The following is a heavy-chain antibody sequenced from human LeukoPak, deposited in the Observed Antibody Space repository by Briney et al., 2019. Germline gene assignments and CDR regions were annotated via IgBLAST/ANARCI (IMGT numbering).Heavy chain of an antibody. J-gene: IGHJ6*03. Sequence: ASVKVSCKASGYTSTSYAMNWVRQAPGQGLEWMGWINTNTGNPTYAQGFTGRFVFSLDTPVSTAYLQISSLKAEDTAVYYCASPGSSKAMDVWGRGTTVTVSS. CDR3: ASPGSSKAMDV. CDR1: GYTSTSYA. V-gene: IGHV7-4-1*02. CDR2: INTNTGNP. D-gene: IGHD3-10*01.